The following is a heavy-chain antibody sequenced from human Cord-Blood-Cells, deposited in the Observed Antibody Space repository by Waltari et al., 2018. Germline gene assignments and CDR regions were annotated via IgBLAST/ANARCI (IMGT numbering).Heavy chain of an antibody. J-gene: IGHJ5*02. Sequence: QVQLVQSGAEVKKPGSSVKVSCKASGGTFSSYAISWVRQAPGQGLEWMGGVIPVFGTANYAQEFQGMVTITADESTSTAYMELSSLRSEDTAVYYCARAFCSSTSCYRVVWFDPWGQGTLVTVSS. CDR1: GGTFSSYA. CDR2: VIPVFGTA. D-gene: IGHD2-2*02. V-gene: IGHV1-69*12. CDR3: ARAFCSSTSCYRVVWFDP.